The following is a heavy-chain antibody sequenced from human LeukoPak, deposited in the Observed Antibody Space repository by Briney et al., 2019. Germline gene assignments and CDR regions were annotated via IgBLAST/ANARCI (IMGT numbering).Heavy chain of an antibody. J-gene: IGHJ4*02. CDR3: ARATVVTRFDS. D-gene: IGHD2-21*02. CDR1: GVSISSYY. Sequence: TSETLSLTCTVSGVSISSYYWSWIRQPPGKGLEWIGYIYYSGNTNYNPSFNSRVTISVDTSKNQFSLRLTSVTAADTAVYYCARATVVTRFDSWGQGTLLTVSS. V-gene: IGHV4-59*01. CDR2: IYYSGNT.